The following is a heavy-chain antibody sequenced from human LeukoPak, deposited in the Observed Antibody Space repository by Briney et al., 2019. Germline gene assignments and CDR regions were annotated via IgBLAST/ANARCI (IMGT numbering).Heavy chain of an antibody. CDR2: LYTSGSM. CDR3: TKGRGI. V-gene: IGHV4-61*09. CDR1: GGSISSGSYD. J-gene: IGHJ4*02. D-gene: IGHD3-10*01. Sequence: SETLSLTCTVSGGSISSGSYDWYWIRQPAGKGLEWIGHLYTSGSMSYNPSLKSRVTISVDTFKNQFSLKLTSVTAADTAVYYCTKGRGIWGQGTLVTVSS.